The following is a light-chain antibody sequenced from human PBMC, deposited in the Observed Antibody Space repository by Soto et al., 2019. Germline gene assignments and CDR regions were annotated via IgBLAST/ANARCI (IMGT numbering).Light chain of an antibody. CDR3: QQYYSYPFT. CDR2: AAS. V-gene: IGKV1-8*01. Sequence: AIRMTQSPSSLSASTGDRVTITCRASQGISSYLAWYQQKPGKAPKLLIYAASTLQSVVPSRFSGSGSGTDFTLTISCLQSEDFATYYCQQYYSYPFTFGPGTKVDIK. J-gene: IGKJ3*01. CDR1: QGISSY.